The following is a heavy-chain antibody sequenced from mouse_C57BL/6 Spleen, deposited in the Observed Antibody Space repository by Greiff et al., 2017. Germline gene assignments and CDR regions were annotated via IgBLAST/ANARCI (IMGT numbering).Heavy chain of an antibody. D-gene: IGHD1-1*01. Sequence: VQLKESGGDLVKPGGSLKLSCAASGFTFSSYGMSWVRQTPDKRLEWVATISSGGSYTYYPDSVKGRFTISRDNAKNTLYLQMSSLKSEDTAMYYCARAPLITTGNWYFDVWGTGTTVTVSS. J-gene: IGHJ1*03. CDR3: ARAPLITTGNWYFDV. CDR2: ISSGGSYT. CDR1: GFTFSSYG. V-gene: IGHV5-6*01.